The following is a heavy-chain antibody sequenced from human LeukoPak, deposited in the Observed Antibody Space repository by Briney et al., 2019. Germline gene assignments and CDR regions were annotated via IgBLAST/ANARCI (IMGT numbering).Heavy chain of an antibody. CDR3: ARDLGDCTTTTCYGDYYYAMDV. CDR1: GGTFSNYA. D-gene: IGHD2-2*01. V-gene: IGHV1-69*01. J-gene: IGHJ6*04. CDR2: IIPFFGTT. Sequence: SVKVSCKASGGTFSNYAIIWVRQAPGQGLEWMGGIIPFFGTTNCSQKFQGRVTMTADESTSTACMELNSLKSEDTAVYCCARDLGDCTTTTCYGDYYYAMDVWGNGTTVTVSS.